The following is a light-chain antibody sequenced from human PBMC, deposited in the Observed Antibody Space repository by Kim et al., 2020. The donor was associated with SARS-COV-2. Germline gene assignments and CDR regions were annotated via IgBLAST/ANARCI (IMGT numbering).Light chain of an antibody. CDR2: HVS. CDR1: QRLVYNNGKTF. Sequence: PASICYESSQRLVYNNGKTFLKWLHQRPGQSPRRLIYHVSARDSGVPDRFSGSGSGTDFTLKISRVGAGDVGVYYCMQDTHWRLTFGGGTKVDIK. J-gene: IGKJ4*01. V-gene: IGKV2-30*01. CDR3: MQDTHWRLT.